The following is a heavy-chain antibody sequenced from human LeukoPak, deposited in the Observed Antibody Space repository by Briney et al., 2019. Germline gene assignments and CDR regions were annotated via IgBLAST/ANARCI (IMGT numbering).Heavy chain of an antibody. Sequence: PGGSLRLSCAASGFTFSSTWMHWVRQVPGKELVWVARIESDGRRTTYAESVKGRFTISRANAKNTLYLEMNSLRAEDTAVYYCARDQYSYGRIPFDFWGQGTLVTVSS. V-gene: IGHV3-74*03. D-gene: IGHD5-18*01. J-gene: IGHJ4*02. CDR2: IESDGRRT. CDR1: GFTFSSTW. CDR3: ARDQYSYGRIPFDF.